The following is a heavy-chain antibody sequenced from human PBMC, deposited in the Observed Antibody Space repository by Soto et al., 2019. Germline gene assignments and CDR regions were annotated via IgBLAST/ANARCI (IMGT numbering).Heavy chain of an antibody. CDR1: GGSISSGGYS. D-gene: IGHD5-12*01. Sequence: QLQLQESGSGLVKPSQTLSLTCAVSGGSISSGGYSWSWIRQPPAKGLEWIGYIYHSGSTYYNPSLKRRVTISVERYKNQFSLQLSSVTDEDKAVYYFAAGGGLPLYYWGQGTLVTVSS. J-gene: IGHJ4*02. CDR2: IYHSGST. V-gene: IGHV4-30-2*01. CDR3: AAGGGLPLYY.